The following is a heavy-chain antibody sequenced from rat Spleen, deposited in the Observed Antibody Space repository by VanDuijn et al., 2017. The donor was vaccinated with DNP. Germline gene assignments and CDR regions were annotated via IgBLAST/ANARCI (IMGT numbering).Heavy chain of an antibody. CDR1: GFTFSDYY. CDR3: VRRDGYSGDDWFAY. J-gene: IGHJ3*01. V-gene: IGHV5-7*01. Sequence: EVQLVESGGGLVQPGRSLRLSCAASGFTFSDYYMAWVRQAPKKGLEWVAAISPSGSRTYYPDSVKGRFTISRDHAKSSLYLQMNSLKSEDTAIYYCVRRDGYSGDDWFAYWGQGTLVTVSS. CDR2: ISPSGSRT. D-gene: IGHD1-1*01.